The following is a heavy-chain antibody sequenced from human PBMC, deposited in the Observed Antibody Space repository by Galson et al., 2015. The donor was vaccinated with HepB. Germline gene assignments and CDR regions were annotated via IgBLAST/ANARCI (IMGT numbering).Heavy chain of an antibody. CDR1: GFTFSSYG. V-gene: IGHV3-33*01. D-gene: IGHD2-15*01. J-gene: IGHJ6*03. CDR3: ARIGGLLPPYYYYYYMDV. CDR2: IWYDGSNK. Sequence: SLRLSCAASGFTFSSYGMHWVRQAPGKGLEWVAVIWYDGSNKYYADSVKSRFTISRDNSKNTLYLQMNSLRAEDTAVYYCARIGGLLPPYYYYYYMDVWGKGTTVTVSS.